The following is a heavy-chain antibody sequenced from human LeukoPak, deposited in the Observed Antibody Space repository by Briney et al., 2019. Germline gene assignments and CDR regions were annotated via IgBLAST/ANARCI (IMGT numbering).Heavy chain of an antibody. V-gene: IGHV3-48*03. CDR1: GFTFTSYE. D-gene: IGHD4-11*01. CDR3: ARVTRMTTLTTTYYYAMDV. J-gene: IGHJ6*02. CDR2: ISSSGSTV. Sequence: GGSLRLSCAASGFTFTSYEMNWVRQAPGKGLEWVSYISSSGSTVYYADSVKGRFTISRDNAKNSLYLQMNSLRDEDTAAYYCARVTRMTTLTTTYYYAMDVWGQGTTVTVSS.